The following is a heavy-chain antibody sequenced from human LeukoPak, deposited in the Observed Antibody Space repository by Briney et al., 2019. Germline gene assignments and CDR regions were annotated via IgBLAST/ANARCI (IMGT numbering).Heavy chain of an antibody. CDR2: IYYSGST. CDR3: ARDRVTGTRYYYYGMDV. CDR1: GGSISSYY. Sequence: NPSETLSLTCTVSGGSISSYYWSWIRQPPGKGLEWIGYIYYSGSTNHNPSLKSRVTISVDTSKNQFSLKLSSVTAADTAVYYCARDRVTGTRYYYYGMDVWGQGTTVTVSS. J-gene: IGHJ6*02. D-gene: IGHD7-27*01. V-gene: IGHV4-59*01.